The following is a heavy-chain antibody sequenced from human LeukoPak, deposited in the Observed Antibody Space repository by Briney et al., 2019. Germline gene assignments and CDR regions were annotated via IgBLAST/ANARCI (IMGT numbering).Heavy chain of an antibody. J-gene: IGHJ5*02. CDR3: ARFPYYYDSSGYSTLNWFDP. V-gene: IGHV4-30-4*08. Sequence: SETLSLTCTVSGGSISSGDYYWSWIRQPPGKGLEWIGYIYYSGSTYYNPSLKSRVTISVDTSKNQFSLKLSSATAADTAVYYCARFPYYYDSSGYSTLNWFDPWGQGTLVTVSS. D-gene: IGHD3-22*01. CDR1: GGSISSGDYY. CDR2: IYYSGST.